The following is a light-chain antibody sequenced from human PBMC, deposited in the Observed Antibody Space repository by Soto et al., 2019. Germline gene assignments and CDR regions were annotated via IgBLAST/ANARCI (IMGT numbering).Light chain of an antibody. V-gene: IGLV2-14*01. CDR3: CSYTNSTTWV. Sequence: QSVLTQPASVSGSPGQSITISCTGTSSDVGGYNYVSWYQLHPGKAPKLMIYEFSTRPSGVSTRFSGSKSGNTASLTISGLQVEDEADDYCCSYTNSTTWVFGAGTKLTVL. CDR2: EFS. J-gene: IGLJ3*02. CDR1: SSDVGGYNY.